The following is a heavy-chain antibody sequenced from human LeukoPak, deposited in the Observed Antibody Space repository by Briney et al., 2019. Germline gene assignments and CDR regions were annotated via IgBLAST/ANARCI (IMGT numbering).Heavy chain of an antibody. CDR1: GFTFSSYV. Sequence: GGSLRLSCAAPGFTFSSYVMHWVRQAPGKGLEWVAFIRYDGSNKYYADSVKGRFTISRDNSKNTLYLQMNSLRAEETAVYYCAKNSRYCSGGSCYPTNFDYWGQGTLVTVSS. D-gene: IGHD2-15*01. J-gene: IGHJ4*02. V-gene: IGHV3-30*02. CDR2: IRYDGSNK. CDR3: AKNSRYCSGGSCYPTNFDY.